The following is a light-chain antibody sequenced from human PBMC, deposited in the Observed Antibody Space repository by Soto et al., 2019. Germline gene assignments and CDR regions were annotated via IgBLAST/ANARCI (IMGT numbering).Light chain of an antibody. J-gene: IGKJ1*01. CDR2: GAF. CDR3: QQFGGSTWT. Sequence: EIVLTQSPGTLSLSPGERATLSCRASQSFGSSYLAWYQQKPGQAPRLLIFGAFNRATGIPDRFGGSGSGTDFTLTLSRLEPEDSAVYYCQQFGGSTWTFGQGTKVEIK. V-gene: IGKV3-20*01. CDR1: QSFGSSY.